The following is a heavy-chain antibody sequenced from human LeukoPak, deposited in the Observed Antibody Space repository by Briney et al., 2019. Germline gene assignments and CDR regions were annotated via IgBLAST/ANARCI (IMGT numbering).Heavy chain of an antibody. CDR3: AAAPVWAAPSFDY. V-gene: IGHV3-21*01. CDR2: ISSSSSYI. CDR1: GFTFSSYS. J-gene: IGHJ4*02. Sequence: PGGSLRLSCAASGFTFSSYSMNWVRQAPGKGLEWVSSISSSSSYIYYADSVKGRFTISRDNAKNSLYLQMNSLRAEDTAVYYCAAAPVWAAPSFDYWGQGTLVTVSS. D-gene: IGHD1-14*01.